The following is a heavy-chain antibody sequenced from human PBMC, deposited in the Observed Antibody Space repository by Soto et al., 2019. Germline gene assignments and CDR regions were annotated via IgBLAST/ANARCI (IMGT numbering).Heavy chain of an antibody. J-gene: IGHJ6*02. CDR3: ARAGYCSSTSCYWGSYYYYGMDV. V-gene: IGHV3-74*01. Sequence: EVQLVESGGGLVQPGGSLRLSCAASGFTFSSYWMHWVRQAPGKGLVWVSRNNSDGSSTSYADSVKGRFTISRDNAKNTLYLQMNSLRAEDTAVYYCARAGYCSSTSCYWGSYYYYGMDVWGQGATVTVSS. D-gene: IGHD2-2*01. CDR2: NNSDGSST. CDR1: GFTFSSYW.